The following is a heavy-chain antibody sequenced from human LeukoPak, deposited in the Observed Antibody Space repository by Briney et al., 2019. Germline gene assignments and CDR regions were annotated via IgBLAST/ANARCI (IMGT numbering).Heavy chain of an antibody. Sequence: LESLSLTCAVYGGSFSGYYWSWIRQPPGKGLEWIGEINHSGSTNYNPSLKSRVTISGDTSKNQFSLKLRSVTAADTAMYYCARLYGSGSYYRHWGQGTLVTVSS. CDR3: ARLYGSGSYYRH. CDR2: INHSGST. D-gene: IGHD3-10*01. CDR1: GGSFSGYY. V-gene: IGHV4-34*01. J-gene: IGHJ4*02.